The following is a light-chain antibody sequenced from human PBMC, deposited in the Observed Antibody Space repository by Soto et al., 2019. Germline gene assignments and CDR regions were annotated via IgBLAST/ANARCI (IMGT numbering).Light chain of an antibody. Sequence: DIHMTQIPSSLSASVGDRVTITCRASQTISAYLNWFQQKPGKAPELLIYAASSLQSGVPPRFSGSVSGAELTLTINSLQPEDTATYYCQQTYNVPQTYGQGTKVEIK. V-gene: IGKV1-39*01. CDR2: AAS. CDR1: QTISAY. CDR3: QQTYNVPQT. J-gene: IGKJ1*01.